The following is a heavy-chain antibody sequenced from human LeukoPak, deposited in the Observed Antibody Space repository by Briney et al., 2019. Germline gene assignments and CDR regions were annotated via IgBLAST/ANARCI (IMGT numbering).Heavy chain of an antibody. D-gene: IGHD3-10*01. J-gene: IGHJ4*02. CDR3: ARDGYGAGTSPYY. V-gene: IGHV3-11*04. CDR2: ISGSGLTI. Sequence: GGSLRLSCAASGFAFSDFYMTWIRQAPGKGLEWISSISGSGLTIYYADSVKGRFTISRDNAKNSLYLQINGLRVGDTAVYYCARDGYGAGTSPYYWGQGTLVTVSS. CDR1: GFAFSDFY.